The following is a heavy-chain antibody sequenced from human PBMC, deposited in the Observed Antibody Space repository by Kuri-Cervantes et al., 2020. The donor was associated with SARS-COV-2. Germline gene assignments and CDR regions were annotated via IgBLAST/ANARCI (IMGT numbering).Heavy chain of an antibody. CDR2: ISGSGGST. V-gene: IGHV3-23*01. Sequence: LSLTCAASGFTFSSYAMSWVRQAPGKGLEWVSAISGSGGSTYYADSVKGRFTISRDNSKNTLYLQMNSLRAEDTAVYYCARDAYSSSWYYYYYGMDVWGQGTTVTVSS. CDR1: GFTFSSYA. CDR3: ARDAYSSSWYYYYYGMDV. D-gene: IGHD6-13*01. J-gene: IGHJ6*02.